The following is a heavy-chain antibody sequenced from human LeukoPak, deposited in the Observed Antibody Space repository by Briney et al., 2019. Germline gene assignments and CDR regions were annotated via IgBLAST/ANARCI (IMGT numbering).Heavy chain of an antibody. D-gene: IGHD6-13*01. CDR1: GYSISSGYY. CDR3: ARGGRYSSSWP. V-gene: IGHV4-61*05. Sequence: SETLSLTCTVSGYSISSGYYWDWIRQPPGKGLEWIGYIYYSGSTNYNPSLKSRVTISVDTSKNQFSLKLSSVTAADTAVYYCARGGRYSSSWPWGQGTLVTVSS. J-gene: IGHJ5*02. CDR2: IYYSGST.